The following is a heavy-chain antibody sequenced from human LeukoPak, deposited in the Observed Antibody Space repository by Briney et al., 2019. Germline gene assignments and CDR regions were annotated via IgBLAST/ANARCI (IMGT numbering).Heavy chain of an antibody. CDR2: IIPIFGTA. V-gene: IGHV1-69*05. CDR3: ARDDPFRLGWYFDY. CDR1: GGTFSSYA. D-gene: IGHD2-15*01. Sequence: GSSVKVSCKASGGTFSSYAISWVRQAPGQGLEWMGGIIPIFGTANYAQKFQGRVTITTDESTSTAYMELSSLRSEDTAVYYCARDDPFRLGWYFDYWGQGTLVTVSS. J-gene: IGHJ4*02.